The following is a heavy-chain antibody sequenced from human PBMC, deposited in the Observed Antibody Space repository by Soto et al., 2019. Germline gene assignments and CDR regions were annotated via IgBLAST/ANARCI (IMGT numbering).Heavy chain of an antibody. CDR1: GGSIRSSGFC. Sequence: SETLCLTCTVSGGSIRSSGFCRVWDPQPPGKGLEWIGEINHSGNTYYNPSLKSRVTISVDTSKNQFSLKLSSVTAADTAVYYCARGYSSSWYYYGMDVWGQGTTVTVSS. CDR3: ARGYSSSWYYYGMDV. D-gene: IGHD6-13*01. J-gene: IGHJ6*02. CDR2: INHSGNT. V-gene: IGHV4-39*07.